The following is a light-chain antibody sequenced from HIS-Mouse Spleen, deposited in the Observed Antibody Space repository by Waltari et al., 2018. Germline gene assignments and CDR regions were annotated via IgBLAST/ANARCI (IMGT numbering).Light chain of an antibody. J-gene: IGLJ2*01. CDR3: RSYTSSSFVV. CDR1: SSDVGCYNY. V-gene: IGLV2-14*03. CDR2: DVS. Sequence: QSALTQPASVSGSPGQSITISCTGTSSDVGCYNYVSWYQQHPGKAPNLMIYDVSKRPSGVSKRFSVSKAGNTASLTISGLQAEDEADYYCRSYTSSSFVVFGGGTKLTVL.